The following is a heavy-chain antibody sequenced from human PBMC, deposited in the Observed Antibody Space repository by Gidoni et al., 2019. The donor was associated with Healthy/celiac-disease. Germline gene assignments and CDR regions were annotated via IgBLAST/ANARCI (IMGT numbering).Heavy chain of an antibody. CDR1: GGSISSGRYY. CDR2: IYTSGST. D-gene: IGHD1-26*01. Sequence: QVQLQESGPGLVKPSQTLSLTCTVSGGSISSGRYYWSWIRQPAGTGLEWIGRIYTSGSTNYNPSLKSRVTISVDTSKNQFSLKLSSVTAADTAVYYCARANFQWELAIIADYYYYGMDVWGQGTTVTVSS. CDR3: ARANFQWELAIIADYYYYGMDV. J-gene: IGHJ6*02. V-gene: IGHV4-61*02.